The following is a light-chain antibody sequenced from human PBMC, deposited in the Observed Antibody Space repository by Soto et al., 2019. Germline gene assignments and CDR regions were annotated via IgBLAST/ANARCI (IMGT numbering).Light chain of an antibody. CDR3: AARLRSLSRTWV. V-gene: IGLV1-47*01. Sequence: QSALTQPPSASGTPGQRVTISCSGSNSNIEDNYVYWYQQLPGTAPKLLIYKNNQRPSGVPDRFSGSRSGTSASLVISGLRSADEADYYCAARLRSLSRTWVFGGGTQLTV. J-gene: IGLJ3*02. CDR1: NSNIEDNY. CDR2: KNN.